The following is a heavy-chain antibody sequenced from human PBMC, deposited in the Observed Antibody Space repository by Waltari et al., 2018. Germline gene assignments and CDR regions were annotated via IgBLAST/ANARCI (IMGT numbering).Heavy chain of an antibody. CDR1: GFTFNNYW. J-gene: IGHJ3*02. CDR2: MNPNSGNT. V-gene: IGHV1-8*02. CDR3: VGGAFDI. Sequence: VQLVESGGGLVQPGGSLRLSCVASGFTFNNYWINWVRQATGQGLEWMGWMNPNSGNTGYAQKFQGRVTMTRNTSISTAYMELSSLRSEDTAVYYCVGGAFDIWGQGTMVTVSS. D-gene: IGHD3-10*01.